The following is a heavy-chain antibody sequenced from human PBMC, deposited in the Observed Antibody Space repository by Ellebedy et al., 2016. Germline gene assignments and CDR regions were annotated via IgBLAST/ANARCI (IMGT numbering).Heavy chain of an antibody. CDR1: GGSISTYY. CDR2: IYNGDT. D-gene: IGHD3-16*01. CDR3: ARGGEGVAEFGV. Sequence: SETLSLTXTVSGGSISTYYWSWFRQPAGKALEWIGRIYNGDTSYNPSVRSRVTMSVDTSKNQFTLSLNSVTAADTAVYYCARGGEGVAEFGVWGNGTAVTVSS. J-gene: IGHJ6*03. V-gene: IGHV4-4*07.